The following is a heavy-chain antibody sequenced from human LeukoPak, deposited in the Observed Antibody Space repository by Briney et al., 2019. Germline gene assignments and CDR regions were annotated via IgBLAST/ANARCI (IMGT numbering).Heavy chain of an antibody. CDR2: ISGSGGST. D-gene: IGHD3-3*01. CDR3: AKPGVYDFWSGREGYYFDY. V-gene: IGHV3-23*01. J-gene: IGHJ4*02. CDR1: GFTFSSYT. Sequence: GRSLRLSCAASGFTFSSYTMNWVRQAPGKGLEWVSAISGSGGSTYYADSVKGRFTISRDNSKNTLYLQMNSLRAEDTAVYYCAKPGVYDFWSGREGYYFDYWGQGTLVTVSS.